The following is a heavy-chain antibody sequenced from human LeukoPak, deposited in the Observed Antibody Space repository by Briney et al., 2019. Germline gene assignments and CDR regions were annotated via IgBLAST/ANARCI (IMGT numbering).Heavy chain of an antibody. CDR3: ARDALTMVRGALNY. V-gene: IGHV1-18*01. J-gene: IGHJ4*02. D-gene: IGHD3-10*01. Sequence: ASVKVSCKASGYTFTSYGISWVRQAPGQGLEWMGWISAYNDNTNYARKLQGRVTMTTDTSTSTAYMELRSLRSDDTAVYYCARDALTMVRGALNYWGQGTLVTVSS. CDR1: GYTFTSYG. CDR2: ISAYNDNT.